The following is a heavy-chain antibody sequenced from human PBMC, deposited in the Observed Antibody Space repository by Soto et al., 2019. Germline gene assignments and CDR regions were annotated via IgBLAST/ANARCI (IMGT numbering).Heavy chain of an antibody. CDR2: ISAYNGNT. D-gene: IGHD3-3*01. CDR1: GYTFTSYG. CDR3: AREGDFWSGYYRAPRGYYYYYYYMDV. J-gene: IGHJ6*03. V-gene: IGHV1-18*01. Sequence: ASVKVSCKASGYTFTSYGISWVRQAPGQGLEWMGWISAYNGNTNYAQKFQGRVTMTRDTSTSTVYMELSSLRSEDTAVYYCAREGDFWSGYYRAPRGYYYYYYYMDVWGKGTTVTVSS.